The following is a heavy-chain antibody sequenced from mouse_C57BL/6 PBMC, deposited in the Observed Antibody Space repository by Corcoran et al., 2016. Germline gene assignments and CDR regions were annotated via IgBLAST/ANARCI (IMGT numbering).Heavy chain of an antibody. V-gene: IGHV1-19*01. Sequence: EVQLQQSGPVLVKPGASVKMSCKASGYTFTDYYMNWVKQSHGKSREWIGVINPYNGGTSYNQKFTGKATLTVDKSSSTAYMELNSLTSEDSAVYYCARGWEWFAYWGQGTLVTVSA. CDR1: GYTFTDYY. CDR3: ARGWEWFAY. CDR2: INPYNGGT. J-gene: IGHJ3*01. D-gene: IGHD4-1*01.